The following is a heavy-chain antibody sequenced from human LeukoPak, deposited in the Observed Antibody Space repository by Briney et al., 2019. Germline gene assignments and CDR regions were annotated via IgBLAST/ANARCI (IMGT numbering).Heavy chain of an antibody. CDR3: ARVKSYYDSSGYYLRGYYFDY. Sequence: SETLSLTCTVSGGSISSYYWSWIRQPPGKGLEWIGYIYYSGSTNHNPSLKSRVTISVDTSKNQFSLKLSSVTAADTAVYYCARVKSYYDSSGYYLRGYYFDYWGQRTLVTVS. V-gene: IGHV4-59*01. CDR1: GGSISSYY. J-gene: IGHJ4*02. D-gene: IGHD3-22*01. CDR2: IYYSGST.